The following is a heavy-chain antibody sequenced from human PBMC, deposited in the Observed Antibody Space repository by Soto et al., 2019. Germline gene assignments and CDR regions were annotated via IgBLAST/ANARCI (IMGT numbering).Heavy chain of an antibody. V-gene: IGHV1-69*13. CDR3: ARKDIGVGSVSFKL. D-gene: IGHD3-10*01. Sequence: SVKVSCKASGGTFSSYAISWVRQAPGQGLEWMGGIIPIFGTANYAQKFQGRVTITADESTSTAYMELSSLRSDDTAVYFCARKDIGVGSVSFKLWGQGTQVTVSS. CDR2: IIPIFGTA. CDR1: GGTFSSYA. J-gene: IGHJ4*02.